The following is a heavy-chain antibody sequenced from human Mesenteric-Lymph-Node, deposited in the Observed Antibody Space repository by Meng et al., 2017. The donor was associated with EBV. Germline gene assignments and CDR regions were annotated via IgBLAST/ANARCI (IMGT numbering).Heavy chain of an antibody. J-gene: IGHJ2*01. Sequence: QLQLRTAGPGLQKPSETLALTFAVSGGSISSGGYYRTGIRQSPGKGLEWIEYIYYSGGTWYNLFLKSRVTISVDVSKNQFSLKLTSVTAADTAVYYCARMEFTYDWYYDVWGRGTLVTVSS. CDR1: GGSISSGGYY. D-gene: IGHD1-1*01. CDR2: IYYSGGT. V-gene: IGHV4-30-4*08. CDR3: ARMEFTYDWYYDV.